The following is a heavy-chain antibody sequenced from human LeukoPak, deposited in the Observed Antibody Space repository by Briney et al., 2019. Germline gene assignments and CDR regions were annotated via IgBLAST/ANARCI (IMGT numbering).Heavy chain of an antibody. D-gene: IGHD6-19*01. CDR2: IYSGGST. V-gene: IGHV3-66*01. CDR1: GLTVSSNY. CDR3: AKDLSGSGWYGDY. J-gene: IGHJ4*02. Sequence: GGSLRLSCAASGLTVSSNYMSWVRQAPGKGLEWVSAIYSGGSTYYADSVKGRFTISRDNSKNTLYLQMNSLRAEDTAVYYCAKDLSGSGWYGDYWGQGTLVTVSS.